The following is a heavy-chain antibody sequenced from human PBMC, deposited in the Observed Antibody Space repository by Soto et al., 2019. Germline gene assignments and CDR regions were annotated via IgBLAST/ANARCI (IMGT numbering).Heavy chain of an antibody. V-gene: IGHV5-51*01. Sequence: ESLKISCKGSGYTFTNYWIGWVRQMPGKGPEWMGIIYPGDSDTKYNPSFQGQVTISADKSITTTYLQWSSLKASDNAIYYCADSIFYYGMDVWGQGTTVTVS. CDR3: ADSIFYYGMDV. CDR1: GYTFTNYW. CDR2: IYPGDSDT. J-gene: IGHJ6*02.